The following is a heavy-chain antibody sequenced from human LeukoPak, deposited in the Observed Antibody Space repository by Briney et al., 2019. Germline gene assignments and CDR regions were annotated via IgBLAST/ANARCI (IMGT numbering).Heavy chain of an antibody. Sequence: GGSLRLSCAAAGFTFSNDWMHWVRQAPGKGLEWVSRTKSDGSGTNYADSVKGRFTISRDNAQNTLYLQMNNLGVDDTAVYYCARALVTRLGAFDIWGQRTMVIVFS. CDR2: TKSDGSGT. D-gene: IGHD1-26*01. CDR1: GFTFSNDW. V-gene: IGHV3-74*01. J-gene: IGHJ3*02. CDR3: ARALVTRLGAFDI.